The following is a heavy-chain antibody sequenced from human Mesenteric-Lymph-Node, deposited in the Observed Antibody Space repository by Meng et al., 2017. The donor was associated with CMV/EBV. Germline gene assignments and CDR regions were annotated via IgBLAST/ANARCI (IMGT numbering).Heavy chain of an antibody. CDR1: GYTFTSYY. CDR3: AREGMVVTHKQYGMDV. D-gene: IGHD4-23*01. J-gene: IGHJ6*02. Sequence: ASVKVSCKASGYTFTSYYMHWVRQAPGQGLEWMGIINPSGGCTSYAQKCQGRVTMTRDTSTSTVYMELSSLRSEDTAVYYCAREGMVVTHKQYGMDVWGQGTTVTVSS. V-gene: IGHV1-46*01. CDR2: INPSGGCT.